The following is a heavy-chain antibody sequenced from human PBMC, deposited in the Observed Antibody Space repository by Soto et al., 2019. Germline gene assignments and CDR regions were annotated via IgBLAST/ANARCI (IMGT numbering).Heavy chain of an antibody. V-gene: IGHV4-34*01. Sequence: QVQLQQWGAGLLKPSETLSLTCAVYGGSFSGYYWSWIRQPPGKGLEWIGEINHSGSTNYNPSLKSRVTISVDTSKNQFSLKLSSVTAADTAVYYSARGRGTIFGVVIKYNWFDPWGQGTLVTVSS. CDR2: INHSGST. J-gene: IGHJ5*02. D-gene: IGHD3-3*01. CDR1: GGSFSGYY. CDR3: ARGRGTIFGVVIKYNWFDP.